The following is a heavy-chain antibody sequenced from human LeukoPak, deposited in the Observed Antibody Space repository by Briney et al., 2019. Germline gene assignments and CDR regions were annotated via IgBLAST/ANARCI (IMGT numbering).Heavy chain of an antibody. V-gene: IGHV3-66*01. CDR1: GFAVSSNY. J-gene: IGHJ6*02. CDR3: ARDRYYGSGSYYSDYYYGMDV. Sequence: GGSLRLSCAASGFAVSSNYMSSVRQAPGKGLEWVSVIYSGGSTYYADSVKGRFTISRDNSKNTLYLQMNSLRAEDTAVYYCARDRYYGSGSYYSDYYYGMDVWGQGTTVTVSS. CDR2: IYSGGST. D-gene: IGHD3-10*01.